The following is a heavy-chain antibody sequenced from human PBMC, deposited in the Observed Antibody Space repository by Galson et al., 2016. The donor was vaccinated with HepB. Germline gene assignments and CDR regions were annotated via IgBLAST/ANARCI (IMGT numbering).Heavy chain of an antibody. J-gene: IGHJ4*02. V-gene: IGHV3-23*01. CDR1: GFTFSSHT. CDR3: AKPRAATTSYFDY. D-gene: IGHD1-14*01. Sequence: SLRLSCAASGFTFSSHTMSWVRQLPGKGLEWVSGMSGGGGSIFYADSVKGRFIISRDNSKNTLYLQMNSLGPEDTAIYYCAKPRAATTSYFDYWGQGILVTVSS. CDR2: MSGGGGSI.